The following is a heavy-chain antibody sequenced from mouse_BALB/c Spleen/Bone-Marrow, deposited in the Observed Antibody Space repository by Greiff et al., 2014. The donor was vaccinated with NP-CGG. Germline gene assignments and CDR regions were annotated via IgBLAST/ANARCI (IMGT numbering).Heavy chain of an antibody. CDR2: IDPANGDT. CDR3: TKPSFYYGSSYWYFDV. D-gene: IGHD1-1*01. Sequence: VQLQQPGAELAEPGASVKLSCTASGFNIKDTYMHWVKQRPEQGLEWIGRIDPANGDTKYDPKFQGKATITADTSSNTAYLQLSSLTSEDTAVYSCTKPSFYYGSSYWYFDVWGAGTTVTVSS. J-gene: IGHJ1*01. V-gene: IGHV14-3*02. CDR1: GFNIKDTY.